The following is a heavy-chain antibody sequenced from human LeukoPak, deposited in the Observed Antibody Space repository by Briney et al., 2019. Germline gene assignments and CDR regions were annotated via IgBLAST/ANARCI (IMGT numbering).Heavy chain of an antibody. J-gene: IGHJ5*02. V-gene: IGHV4-39*01. Sequence: SETLSLTCTVSGGSISSYYWSWIRQPPGKGLEWIGSIYYSGSTYYNPSLKSRVAISVDTSKNQFSLKLTSVTAADTAVYYCAKRITMVPYNWFDPWGQGTLVTVSS. D-gene: IGHD3-10*01. CDR3: AKRITMVPYNWFDP. CDR1: GGSISSYY. CDR2: IYYSGST.